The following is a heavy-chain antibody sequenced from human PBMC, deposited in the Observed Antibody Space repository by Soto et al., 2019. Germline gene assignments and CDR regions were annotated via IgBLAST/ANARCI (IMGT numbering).Heavy chain of an antibody. CDR2: INAGNGNT. V-gene: IGHV1-3*01. D-gene: IGHD2-2*01. J-gene: IGHJ4*02. Sequence: QVQLVQSGAEVKKPGASVKVSCKASGYTFTSYAMHWVRQAPGQMLEWMGWINAGNGNTKYSQKFQGRVTITRDTSASTAYMELSRLRSEDTAVYYCARDRYCSSTSCYGDAFDYWGQGTLVTVSS. CDR1: GYTFTSYA. CDR3: ARDRYCSSTSCYGDAFDY.